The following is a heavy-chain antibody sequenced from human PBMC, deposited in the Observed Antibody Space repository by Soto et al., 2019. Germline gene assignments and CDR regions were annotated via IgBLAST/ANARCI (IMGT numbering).Heavy chain of an antibody. V-gene: IGHV1-69*01. Sequence: QVQLVQSGAEVKKPGSSVKVSCKASGGTFSSYAISWVRQAPGQGLEWMGGIIPIFGTANYAQKFQGRVTITADESTSTAYMELSSLRSEDTAVYYCARQRGAARPVHNYGMDVWGQGTTVTVSS. CDR1: GGTFSSYA. CDR3: ARQRGAARPVHNYGMDV. CDR2: IIPIFGTA. D-gene: IGHD6-6*01. J-gene: IGHJ6*02.